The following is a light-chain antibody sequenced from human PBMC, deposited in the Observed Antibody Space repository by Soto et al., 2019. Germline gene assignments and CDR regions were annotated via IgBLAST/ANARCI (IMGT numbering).Light chain of an antibody. CDR2: GAS. J-gene: IGKJ2*01. CDR3: QHYHNWPPYT. Sequence: EIVLTQSPATLSVSPGETATLSCRASESVSSNLAWYQQKPGQAPRLLIYGASTRATGTPARFSGSGSETELTLTSSRKQSEDFAVYYCQHYHNWPPYTFGQGTKLE. V-gene: IGKV3-15*01. CDR1: ESVSSN.